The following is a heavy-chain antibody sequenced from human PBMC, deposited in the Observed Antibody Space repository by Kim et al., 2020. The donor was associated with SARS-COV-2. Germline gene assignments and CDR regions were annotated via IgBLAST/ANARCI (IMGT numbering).Heavy chain of an antibody. J-gene: IGHJ3*02. D-gene: IGHD3-16*01. Sequence: GGSLRLSCAASGFSFSDHWMHWARRAPGKGLVWVSCVFGNGAPTFYADSVRGRFTISRDNAKNMVYLQMNSLTAEDTAVYYCARGGDGAVDIWGQGTRVTVSS. V-gene: IGHV3-74*01. CDR3: ARGGDGAVDI. CDR1: GFSFSDHW. CDR2: VFGNGAPT.